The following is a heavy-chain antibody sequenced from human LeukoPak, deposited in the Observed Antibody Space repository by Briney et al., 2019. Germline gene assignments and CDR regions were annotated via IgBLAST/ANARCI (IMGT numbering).Heavy chain of an antibody. Sequence: NPSETLSLTCAVSGYSISSGFYWGWIRQPPGKGLEWIGGIYHSGSTYYSPSLKSRVTISVDTSKNQFSLKLTSVTAADTAVYYCARAQGAVNWFDPWGQGTLVTVSS. CDR1: GYSISSGFY. J-gene: IGHJ5*02. CDR2: IYHSGST. V-gene: IGHV4-38-2*01. CDR3: ARAQGAVNWFDP. D-gene: IGHD1-26*01.